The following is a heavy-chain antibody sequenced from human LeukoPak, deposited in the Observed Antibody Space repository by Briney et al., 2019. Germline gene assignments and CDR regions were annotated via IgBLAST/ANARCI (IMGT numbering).Heavy chain of an antibody. Sequence: LTGGSLRLSCAASGFTFNNYGMHWVRQAPGKRLEWVAVIPYDESEKFYGDSAKGRFTISRDNFKNTLNLEMNSLRAEDTAVYYCAKGSSGSGYSAGTDWGQGTLVTVSS. J-gene: IGHJ4*02. CDR1: GFTFNNYG. V-gene: IGHV3-30*18. CDR2: IPYDESEK. D-gene: IGHD2-15*01. CDR3: AKGSSGSGYSAGTD.